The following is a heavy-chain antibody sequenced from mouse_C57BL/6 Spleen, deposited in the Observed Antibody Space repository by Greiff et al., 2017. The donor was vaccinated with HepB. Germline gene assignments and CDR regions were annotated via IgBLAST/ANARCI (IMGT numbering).Heavy chain of an antibody. J-gene: IGHJ4*01. CDR1: GYSFTDYN. Sequence: EVQLEESGPELVKPGASVKISCKASGYSFTDYNMNWVKQRNGKSLEWIGEINPNNGTTSYNQKLKGKATLTVDKSSSTAYMQLNSLTSEAAAVYYCARRDYDYGVGAMDYWGQGTSVTVSS. CDR2: INPNNGTT. D-gene: IGHD2-4*01. V-gene: IGHV1-39*01. CDR3: ARRDYDYGVGAMDY.